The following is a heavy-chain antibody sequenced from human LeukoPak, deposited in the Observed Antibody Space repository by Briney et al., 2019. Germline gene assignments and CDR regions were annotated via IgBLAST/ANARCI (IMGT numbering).Heavy chain of an antibody. J-gene: IGHJ4*02. CDR2: IYYSGST. D-gene: IGHD4-17*01. CDR3: ARHQGYGDYLDY. Sequence: PSETLSLTCTVSGGSISSSVYYWSWIRQPPGKGLEWIGSIYYSGSTYYNPSLKSRVTISVDTSKNQLSLKLTSVTAADTAVCYCARHQGYGDYLDYWGQGTLVTVSS. CDR1: GGSISSSVYY. V-gene: IGHV4-39*01.